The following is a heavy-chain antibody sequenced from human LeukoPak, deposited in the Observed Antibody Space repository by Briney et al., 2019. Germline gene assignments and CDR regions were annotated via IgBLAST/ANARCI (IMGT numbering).Heavy chain of an antibody. CDR1: GFTFSSYS. CDR2: ISSSSSYI. Sequence: GGSLRLSCAASGFTFSSYSMNWVRQAPGKGLEWVSSISSSSSYIYYADSVKGRFTISRDNAKNSLYLQMNSLRAEDTAVYYRARLSYLGSGYCSGGSCPNGFDYWGQGTLVAVSS. V-gene: IGHV3-21*01. D-gene: IGHD2-15*01. J-gene: IGHJ4*02. CDR3: ARLSYLGSGYCSGGSCPNGFDY.